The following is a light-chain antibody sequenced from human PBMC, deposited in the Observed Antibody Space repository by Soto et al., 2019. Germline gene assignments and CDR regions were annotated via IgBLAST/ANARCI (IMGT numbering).Light chain of an antibody. Sequence: QSALTQPASVSGSPGQSITISCTGTSSDVGSYNLVSWYQQHPGKAPKLMIYEGDKRPSGVSNRFSGSKSGNTASLTISGLQAEDEADYYCQSYDRSLRACVFGTGTKLTVL. CDR3: QSYDRSLRACV. J-gene: IGLJ1*01. CDR1: SSDVGSYNL. V-gene: IGLV2-23*01. CDR2: EGD.